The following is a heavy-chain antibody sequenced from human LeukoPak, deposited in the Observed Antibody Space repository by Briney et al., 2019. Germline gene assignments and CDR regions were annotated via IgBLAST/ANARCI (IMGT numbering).Heavy chain of an antibody. CDR3: TSHHSSSWYPPFDY. CDR2: IRSKAYGGTT. CDR1: GFTFGDYA. Sequence: GGSLRPSCTASGFTFGDYAMSWFRQAPGKGLEWVGFIRSKAYGGTTEYAASVKGRFTISRDDSKSIAYLQMNSLKTEDTAVYYCTSHHSSSWYPPFDYWGQGTLVTVSS. J-gene: IGHJ4*02. D-gene: IGHD6-13*01. V-gene: IGHV3-49*03.